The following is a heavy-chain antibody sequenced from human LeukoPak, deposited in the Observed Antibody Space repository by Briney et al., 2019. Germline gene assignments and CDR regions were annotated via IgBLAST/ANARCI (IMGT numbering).Heavy chain of an antibody. V-gene: IGHV1-69*01. CDR2: IIPIFGTA. J-gene: IGHJ3*02. CDR1: GGTFSSYA. D-gene: IGHD3-16*01. CDR3: ARDGGEDAFDI. Sequence: ASVKVSCKASGGTFSSYAISWVRQAPGQGLEWMGGIIPIFGTASYAQKFQGRVTITADESTSTAYMELSSLRSEDTAVYYCARDGGEDAFDIWGQGTMVTVSS.